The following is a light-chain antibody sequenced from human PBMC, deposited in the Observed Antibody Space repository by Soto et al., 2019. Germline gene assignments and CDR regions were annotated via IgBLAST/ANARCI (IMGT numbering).Light chain of an antibody. J-gene: IGLJ1*01. CDR1: SSNIGGNS. Sequence: QSVLAQPPSVSAAPGQKVTISCSGSSSNIGGNSVSWYQQLPGTAPKLLIYDDNKRPSGIPDRFSGSKSGTSATLGITGFQTGDEADYYCGSWDSSLSAYVFGTGTKV. V-gene: IGLV1-51*01. CDR2: DDN. CDR3: GSWDSSLSAYV.